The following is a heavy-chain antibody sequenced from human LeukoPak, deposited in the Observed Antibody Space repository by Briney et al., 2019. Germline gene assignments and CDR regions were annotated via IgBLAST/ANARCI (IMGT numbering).Heavy chain of an antibody. D-gene: IGHD3-16*01. J-gene: IGHJ4*02. CDR3: ARDPWGEKYFVY. CDR1: GGSISSDY. Sequence: SETLSLTCTVSGGSISSDYWSWIRQPPGKGLEWIGYIYYSGSTNYNPSLKSRVTISVDTSKNQFSLKLSSVTAADTAVYYCARDPWGEKYFVYWGQGTLVTVSS. V-gene: IGHV4-59*01. CDR2: IYYSGST.